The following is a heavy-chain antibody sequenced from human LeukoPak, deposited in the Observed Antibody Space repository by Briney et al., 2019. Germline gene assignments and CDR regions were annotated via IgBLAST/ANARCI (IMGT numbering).Heavy chain of an antibody. V-gene: IGHV1-69*13. CDR1: GGTFSSYA. CDR2: IIPIFGTA. D-gene: IGHD3-22*01. Sequence: SVKVSCKASGGTFSSYAISWVRQAPGQGLEWMGGIIPIFGTANYAQKFQGRVTITADESTSTAYMELSSLRSEDTAVYYCARDRGSDSSGTNWFDPWGQGTLVTVSS. J-gene: IGHJ5*02. CDR3: ARDRGSDSSGTNWFDP.